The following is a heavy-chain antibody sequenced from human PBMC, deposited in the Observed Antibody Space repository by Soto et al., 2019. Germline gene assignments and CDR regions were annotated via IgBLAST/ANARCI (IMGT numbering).Heavy chain of an antibody. CDR1: GFDFTTTW. J-gene: IGHJ4*02. CDR3: STSGYGGFDY. V-gene: IGHV3-15*07. Sequence: TGGSLRLSCAASGFDFTTTWMNWVRLAPGKGLEWVARIKSKNDGGTLDYASPVKGRFTISRDDPKKTSYLQMNSLKTEDTAIYYCSTSGYGGFDYWGQGVLVTVSS. CDR2: IKSKNDGGTL. D-gene: IGHD5-12*01.